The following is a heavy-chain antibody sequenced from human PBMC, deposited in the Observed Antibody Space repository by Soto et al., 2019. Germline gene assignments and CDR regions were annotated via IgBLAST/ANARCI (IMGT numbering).Heavy chain of an antibody. V-gene: IGHV4-61*07. Sequence: WIWIRQPPGKALEWIGYILNSGSTNYNPSLESRVTMSLDTSKNQFSLKLTSVTAADTAVYYCARQRITPAQYFFDYWGQGSLVTVSS. CDR2: ILNSGST. CDR3: ARQRITPAQYFFDY. J-gene: IGHJ4*02. D-gene: IGHD2-2*01.